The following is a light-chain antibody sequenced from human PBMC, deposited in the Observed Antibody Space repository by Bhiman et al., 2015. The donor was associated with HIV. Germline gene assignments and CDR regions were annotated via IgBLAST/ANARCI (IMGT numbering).Light chain of an antibody. Sequence: SYELTQPPSVSVSPGQTASITCSGDKLGYACWYQQKPGQSPVLVIYQDTKRPSGIPERFSGSNSGNTATLTISGTQAMDEADYYCQAWDSSTSVFGTGTKVTVL. CDR2: QDT. CDR1: KLGY. V-gene: IGLV3-1*01. CDR3: QAWDSSTSV. J-gene: IGLJ1*01.